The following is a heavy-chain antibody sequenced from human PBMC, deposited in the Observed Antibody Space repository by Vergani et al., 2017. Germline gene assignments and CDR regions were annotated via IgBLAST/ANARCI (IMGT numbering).Heavy chain of an antibody. CDR1: GYSFTSYW. Sequence: EVQLVQSGAEVKKPGESLKISCKGSGYSFTSYWIGWVRQMPGKGLEWMGIIYPGDSDTRYSPSFQGQVTISADKSISTAYLQWSSLKASDTAMYYCAXRRSSGWYGGLTFGMDVWGQGTTVTVSS. D-gene: IGHD6-19*01. J-gene: IGHJ6*02. CDR3: AXRRSSGWYGGLTFGMDV. CDR2: IYPGDSDT. V-gene: IGHV5-51*01.